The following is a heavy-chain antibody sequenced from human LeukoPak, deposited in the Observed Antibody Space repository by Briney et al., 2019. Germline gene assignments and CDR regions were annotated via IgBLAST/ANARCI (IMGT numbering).Heavy chain of an antibody. J-gene: IGHJ5*02. CDR2: INTKGDNT. Sequence: GGSLRLSCEASGFTFSAFSMDWVRQAPGKRLEYVAIINTKGDNTYSGNSVKGRFFVSRDNSKNTLYLQMGSLTVEDTALYYCARVTGDRSLDLWGQGALVTVS. V-gene: IGHV3-64*01. CDR3: ARVTGDRSLDL. D-gene: IGHD7-27*01. CDR1: GFTFSAFS.